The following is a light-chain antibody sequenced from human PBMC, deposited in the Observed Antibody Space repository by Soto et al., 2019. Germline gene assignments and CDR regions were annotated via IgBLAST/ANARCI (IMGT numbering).Light chain of an antibody. V-gene: IGKV1-5*03. CDR2: KAS. Sequence: DIQMTQSPSTLSASVGDRVTITCRASQSINTWLAWYQQKPGKAPKLLIYKASSLGSGVPSRFSGSGSGTDFTLTISSLQPDDFAIYYCQQYNSHSSYTFDQGTKLEIK. CDR1: QSINTW. CDR3: QQYNSHSSYT. J-gene: IGKJ2*01.